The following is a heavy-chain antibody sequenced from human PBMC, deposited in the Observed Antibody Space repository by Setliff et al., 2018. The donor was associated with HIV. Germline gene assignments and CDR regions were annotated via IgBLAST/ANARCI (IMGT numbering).Heavy chain of an antibody. Sequence: NPSETLSLTCTVSGDFFSSGYYWGWIRQPPGKGLEWIGSIYHSGSTYYNPSLKSRVTISVDTSKNQFSLWLTSVTAADTAVYYCARVGLRFKYTFDYWGQGMLVTVSS. J-gene: IGHJ4*02. V-gene: IGHV4-38-2*02. CDR1: GDFFSSGYY. D-gene: IGHD5-12*01. CDR2: IYHSGST. CDR3: ARVGLRFKYTFDY.